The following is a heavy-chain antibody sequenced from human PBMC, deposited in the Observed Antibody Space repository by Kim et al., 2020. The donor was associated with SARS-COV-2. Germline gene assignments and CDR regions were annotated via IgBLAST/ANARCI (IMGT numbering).Heavy chain of an antibody. J-gene: IGHJ5*02. CDR1: GFTFSSYG. D-gene: IGHD1-7*01. V-gene: IGHV3-30*18. Sequence: GGSLRLSCAASGFTFSSYGMHWVRQAPGKGLEWVAVISYDGSNKYYADSVKGRFTISRDNSKNTLYLQMNSLRAEDTAVYYCAKDQLVLSRPSFGFDPWGQGTLVTVSS. CDR3: AKDQLVLSRPSFGFDP. CDR2: ISYDGSNK.